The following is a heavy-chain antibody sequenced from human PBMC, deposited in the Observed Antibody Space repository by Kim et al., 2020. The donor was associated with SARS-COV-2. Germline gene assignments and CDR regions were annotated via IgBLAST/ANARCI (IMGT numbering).Heavy chain of an antibody. Sequence: SETLSLTCTVSGGSISSGSYYWSWIRQPAGKGLEWIGRIYTSGSTNYNPSLKSRVTISVDTSKNQFSLKLSSVTAADTAVYYCARAGGDAHAFDIWGQGTMVTVSS. V-gene: IGHV4-61*02. D-gene: IGHD1-1*01. CDR3: ARAGGDAHAFDI. CDR2: IYTSGST. J-gene: IGHJ3*02. CDR1: GGSISSGSYY.